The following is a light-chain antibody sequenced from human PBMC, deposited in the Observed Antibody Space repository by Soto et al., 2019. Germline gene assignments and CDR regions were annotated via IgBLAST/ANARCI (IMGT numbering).Light chain of an antibody. V-gene: IGKV1-39*01. CDR3: QHSYITPYT. J-gene: IGKJ2*01. Sequence: DIQMTQSPSSLSASVGDRVTITCRASQSISSYLNWYQQKPGKAPKLLIYAASRLQSGVPSRFSGSGSGTDFTLTISSLQPEDFATYYCQHSYITPYTFGQGTKLEIK. CDR2: AAS. CDR1: QSISSY.